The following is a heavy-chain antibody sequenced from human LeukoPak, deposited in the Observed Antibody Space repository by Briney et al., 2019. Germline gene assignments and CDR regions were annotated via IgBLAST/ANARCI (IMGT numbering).Heavy chain of an antibody. CDR3: ARRGGSCYSDCWFDP. D-gene: IGHD2-15*01. V-gene: IGHV1-69*04. Sequence: SVTVSCKASRGTFSSYAISWVRQAPGQGVEWMGRIIPILGIANSAQKFQRRVTITADTSTSTAYVELSSLRSEDPAVYYCARRGGSCYSDCWFDPWGQGTLVTVSS. CDR1: RGTFSSYA. CDR2: IIPILGIA. J-gene: IGHJ5*02.